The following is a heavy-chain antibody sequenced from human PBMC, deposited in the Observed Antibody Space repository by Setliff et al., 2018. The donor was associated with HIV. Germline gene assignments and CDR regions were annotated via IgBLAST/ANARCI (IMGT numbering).Heavy chain of an antibody. J-gene: IGHJ5*02. Sequence: SETLSLTCTVSGGSISSGSYYWSWIRQPAGKGLEWIGHIYTSGSTNYNPPLKSRVTISVDTSKNQFSLKLRSVTASDTAVYYCAREGVPAAVMWFDPWGQGTLVTVSS. CDR1: GGSISSGSYY. CDR2: IYTSGST. V-gene: IGHV4-61*09. D-gene: IGHD2-2*01. CDR3: AREGVPAAVMWFDP.